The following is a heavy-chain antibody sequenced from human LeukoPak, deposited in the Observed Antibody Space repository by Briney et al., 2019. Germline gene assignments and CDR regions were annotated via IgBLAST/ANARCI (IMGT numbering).Heavy chain of an antibody. J-gene: IGHJ3*02. CDR1: GGSISSGGYY. CDR3: ARGFSRDGAFDI. V-gene: IGHV4-31*03. CDR2: IYYSGST. D-gene: IGHD5-24*01. Sequence: SENLSLTCTVSGGSISSGGYYWSWIRQHPGKGLEWIGYIYYSGSTYYNPSLKSRVTISVDTSKNQFSLKLSSVTAADTAVYYCARGFSRDGAFDIWGQGTMVTVSS.